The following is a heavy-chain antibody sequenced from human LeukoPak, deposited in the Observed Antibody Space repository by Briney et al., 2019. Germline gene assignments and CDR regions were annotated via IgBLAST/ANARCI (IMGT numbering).Heavy chain of an antibody. CDR2: IDWDDDK. J-gene: IGHJ4*02. CDR1: GFSLSTSGMC. Sequence: SGPTLVNPTQTLTLTCTFSGFSLSTSGMCVRWIRQPPGKALEWLARIDWDDDKYYSTSLKTRLTISKDTSRNHVVLTMTNMDPVDTATYYCARIRVDYYDSSGYYGIDYWGQGTLVTVSS. D-gene: IGHD3-22*01. CDR3: ARIRVDYYDSSGYYGIDY. V-gene: IGHV2-70*11.